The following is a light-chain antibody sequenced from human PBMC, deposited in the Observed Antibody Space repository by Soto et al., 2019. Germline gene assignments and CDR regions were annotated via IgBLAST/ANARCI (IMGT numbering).Light chain of an antibody. V-gene: IGKV1-33*01. CDR1: QDISNF. CDR3: QHYRSLPLT. Sequence: DIQMTQSPSSLSASVGDRVTITCQASQDISNFLNWYQQKPGKAPKLLLYDASNLETGVPSRFSGSGSGTDFTFTISSLQPDDIATYYCQHYRSLPLTFGGGTKVEIK. CDR2: DAS. J-gene: IGKJ4*01.